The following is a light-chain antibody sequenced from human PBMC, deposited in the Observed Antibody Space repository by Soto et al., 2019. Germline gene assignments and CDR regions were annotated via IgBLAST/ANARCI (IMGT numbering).Light chain of an antibody. J-gene: IGKJ5*01. CDR2: GAS. CDR1: QSVSSN. Sequence: EIVMTQSPATLSVSPGERATLSCRASQSVSSNLAWYQQKPGQAPRLLIYGASTRATGIPARFSGSGSWTEFTLTISSLQSEDFAVYYCQQYNNWPITVGQGTRLESK. V-gene: IGKV3-15*01. CDR3: QQYNNWPIT.